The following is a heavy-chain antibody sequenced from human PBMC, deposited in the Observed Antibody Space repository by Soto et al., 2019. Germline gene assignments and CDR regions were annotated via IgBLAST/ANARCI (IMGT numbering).Heavy chain of an antibody. V-gene: IGHV4-31*03. CDR1: GASITSGGYY. Sequence: SETLSLTCTVSGASITSGGYYWSWIRQHPGKGLEWIGYIYYSGSTYYNPSLQSRVTISVDTSKNQFSLKLSSVTAADTAVYYCARLGGFYQSLDSWGQRTPVTVSS. D-gene: IGHD3-22*01. CDR3: ARLGGFYQSLDS. CDR2: IYYSGST. J-gene: IGHJ5*01.